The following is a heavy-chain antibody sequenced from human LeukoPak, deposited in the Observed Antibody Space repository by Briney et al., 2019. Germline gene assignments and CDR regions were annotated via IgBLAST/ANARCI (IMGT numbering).Heavy chain of an antibody. CDR1: GGSISYYY. D-gene: IGHD4/OR15-4a*01. CDR3: AREDPQTRVPEGMDV. CDR2: VYYSGTT. Sequence: TSETLSLTCTVSGGSISYYYWSWIRQSPGKGLEWIGYVYYSGTTNYNPSLKSRVTISVDTSKNQFSLQLRSVTAADTAVYYCAREDPQTRVPEGMDVWGQGTTVTVSS. J-gene: IGHJ6*02. V-gene: IGHV4-59*01.